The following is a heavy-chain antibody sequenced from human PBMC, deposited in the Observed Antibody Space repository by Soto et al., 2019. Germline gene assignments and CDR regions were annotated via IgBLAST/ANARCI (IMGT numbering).Heavy chain of an antibody. D-gene: IGHD4-17*01. CDR1: GYTFTSYD. CDR2: MNPNSGNT. V-gene: IGHV1-8*01. J-gene: IGHJ6*03. CDR3: AREGDYGDYVYMDC. Sequence: ASVKVSCKASGYTFTSYDINWVRQATGQGLEWMGWMNPNSGNTGYAQKFQGRVTMTRDTSISTAYMELRSLRSDDTAVYYCAREGDYGDYVYMDCWGKGTTVTVAS.